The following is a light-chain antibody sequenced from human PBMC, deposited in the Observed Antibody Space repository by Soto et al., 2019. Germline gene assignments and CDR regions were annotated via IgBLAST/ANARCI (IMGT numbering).Light chain of an antibody. V-gene: IGKV3-11*01. Sequence: EIVLTQSPATLSLSPGEGATLSCRASQSVSSHLAWYQQKPGQAPRLLIYDTSNRATGIPARFSGSGSETDFTLTISSLEPEDFAVYYCQQRSSWPFTFGPGTKVDIK. J-gene: IGKJ3*01. CDR2: DTS. CDR1: QSVSSH. CDR3: QQRSSWPFT.